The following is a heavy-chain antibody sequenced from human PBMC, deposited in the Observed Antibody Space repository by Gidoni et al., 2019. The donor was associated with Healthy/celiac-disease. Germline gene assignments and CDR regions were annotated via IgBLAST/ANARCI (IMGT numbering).Heavy chain of an antibody. CDR1: GGTFSSYA. CDR3: ARGGNIVVVPAARPAPYYYYGMDV. J-gene: IGHJ6*02. Sequence: QVQLVQSGAEVKKPGSSVKVSCTASGGTFSSYAISWVRQAPGQGLEWMGGIIPIFGKSNYAQQFQCRVTITADESTSTAYMELSSLRSEDTAVYYCARGGNIVVVPAARPAPYYYYGMDVGGQGTTVTVSS. V-gene: IGHV1-69*01. D-gene: IGHD2-2*02. CDR2: IIPIFGKS.